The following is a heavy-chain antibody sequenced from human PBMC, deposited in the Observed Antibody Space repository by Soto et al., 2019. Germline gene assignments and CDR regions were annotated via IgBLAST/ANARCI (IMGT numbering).Heavy chain of an antibody. CDR1: GFTFSSYA. CDR2: ISSNGGST. Sequence: EVQLLESGGGLVQPGGSLRLSCAASGFTFSSYAMHWVRQAPGKGLEYVSAISSNGGSTYYADSVKGRFTISRDNSKNTLYLQMGSLRAEDMAVYYCARGPLSYYDILTGYIDYWGQGTLVTVSS. V-gene: IGHV3-64*07. CDR3: ARGPLSYYDILTGYIDY. J-gene: IGHJ4*02. D-gene: IGHD3-9*01.